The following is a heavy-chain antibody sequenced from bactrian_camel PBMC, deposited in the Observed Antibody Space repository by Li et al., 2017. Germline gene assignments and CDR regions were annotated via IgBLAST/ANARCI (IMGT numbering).Heavy chain of an antibody. J-gene: IGHJ6*01. D-gene: IGHD1*01. Sequence: VQLVESGGGLVQPGGSLRLSCAASGFTFSSYAMSWVRQAPGKGLEWVSFISSGGGSTGYADSVKGRFTLSLENDKDTINLQMNSLKTDDTAVYYCVIGFLADFGYGDQGTQVTVS. V-gene: IGHV3S40*01. CDR3: VIGFLADFGY. CDR1: GFTFSSYA. CDR2: ISSGGGST.